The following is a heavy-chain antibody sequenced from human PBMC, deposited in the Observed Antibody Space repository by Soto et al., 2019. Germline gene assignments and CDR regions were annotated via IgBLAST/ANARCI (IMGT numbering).Heavy chain of an antibody. CDR3: AKERPRTGYSSGRIDY. D-gene: IGHD6-19*01. Sequence: GGSLRLCCAASGFTFSSYAMSWVRQAPGKGLEWVSAISGSGGSTYYADSVKGRFTISRDNSKNTLYLQMNSLRAEDTAVYYCAKERPRTGYSSGRIDYWGQGTLVTVSS. V-gene: IGHV3-23*01. J-gene: IGHJ4*02. CDR1: GFTFSSYA. CDR2: ISGSGGST.